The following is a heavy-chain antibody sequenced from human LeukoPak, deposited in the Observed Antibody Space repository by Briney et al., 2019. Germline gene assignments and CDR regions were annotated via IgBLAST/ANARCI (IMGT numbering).Heavy chain of an antibody. CDR3: AKLSSGSCYSSCDY. CDR1: GVSITSFY. CDR2: IGGSGGTT. D-gene: IGHD1-26*01. V-gene: IGHV3-23*01. Sequence: PSETPSLTCTVSGVSITSFYWSWVRQAPGKGLAWVSVIGGSGGTTYYADSVKGRFTISRDDSKNTLYLQMNSLRAEDTAVYYCAKLSSGSCYSSCDYWGQGTLVTVSS. J-gene: IGHJ4*02.